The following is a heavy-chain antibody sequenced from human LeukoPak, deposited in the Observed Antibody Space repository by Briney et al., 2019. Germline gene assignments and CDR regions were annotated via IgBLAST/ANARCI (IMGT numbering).Heavy chain of an antibody. CDR1: SGSTSSYY. J-gene: IGHJ4*02. Sequence: SETLSLTCTVSSGSTSSYYWSWIRQPPGKGLEWIGEINHSGSTNYNPSLKSRVTISVDTSKNQFSLKLTSVTAADTAVYYCARSFLGSSSLDYWGQGTLVTVSS. CDR2: INHSGST. V-gene: IGHV4-34*01. CDR3: ARSFLGSSSLDY. D-gene: IGHD6-6*01.